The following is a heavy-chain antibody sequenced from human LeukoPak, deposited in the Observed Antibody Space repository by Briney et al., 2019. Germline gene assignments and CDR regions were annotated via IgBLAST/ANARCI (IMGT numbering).Heavy chain of an antibody. CDR3: ARKAYGLDV. V-gene: IGHV3-7*03. J-gene: IGHJ6*04. CDR1: GFTFNSYW. CDR2: IKQDGSEK. Sequence: TGGSLRLSCAPSGFTFNSYWMSWVRQAPGKGLEWVANIKQDGSEKYYVDSVKGRFTISRDNGKNSLYLQMNSLRAEDTAVYYCARKAYGLDVWGKGTTVTVSS.